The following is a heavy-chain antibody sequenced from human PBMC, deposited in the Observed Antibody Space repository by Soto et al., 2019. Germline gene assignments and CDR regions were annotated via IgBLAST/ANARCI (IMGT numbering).Heavy chain of an antibody. CDR2: IIPIFGTA. CDR3: ARDTWKGYDYAGRNYYYYYGMDV. CDR1: GGTFSSYA. Sequence: ASVKVSCKASGGTFSSYAISWVRQAPGQGLEWMGGIIPIFGTANYAQKFQGRVTITADESTSTAYMELSSLRSEDTAVYYCARDTWKGYDYAGRNYYYYYGMDVWGQGTTVTVSS. J-gene: IGHJ6*02. V-gene: IGHV1-69*13. D-gene: IGHD3-16*01.